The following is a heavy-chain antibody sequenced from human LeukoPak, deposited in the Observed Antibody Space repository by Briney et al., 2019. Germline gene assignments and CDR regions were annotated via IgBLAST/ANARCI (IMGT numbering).Heavy chain of an antibody. Sequence: ASVKVSCKASGYTFTSYYMHWVRQAPGQGLEWMGIINPSGGSTSYAQKFQGRVTMTRDTSTSTVYMELSSLRSEDTAVYYCAKVMYYYDSSGYYSDYWGQGTLVTVSS. CDR2: INPSGGST. V-gene: IGHV1-46*01. D-gene: IGHD3-22*01. J-gene: IGHJ4*02. CDR1: GYTFTSYY. CDR3: AKVMYYYDSSGYYSDY.